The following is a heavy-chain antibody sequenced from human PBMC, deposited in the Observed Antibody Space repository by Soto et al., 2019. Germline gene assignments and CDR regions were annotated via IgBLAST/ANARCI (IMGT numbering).Heavy chain of an antibody. Sequence: SGPTLVNPTHTLTLTCTFSGFSLSTSGMRVSWIRQPPGKALEWLARIDWDDDKFYSTSLKTRLTISKDTSKNQVVLTMTNMDPVETATYYCARTPVAGIDYWGQGTLVTVSS. CDR3: ARTPVAGIDY. J-gene: IGHJ4*02. CDR2: IDWDDDK. CDR1: GFSLSTSGMR. V-gene: IGHV2-70*04. D-gene: IGHD6-19*01.